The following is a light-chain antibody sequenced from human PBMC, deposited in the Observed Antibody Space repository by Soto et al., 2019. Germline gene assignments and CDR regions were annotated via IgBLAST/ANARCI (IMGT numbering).Light chain of an antibody. CDR1: SSDVGGYNY. CDR2: DVS. CDR3: SSYTSSSTLVV. V-gene: IGLV2-14*01. Sequence: QSALTQPASVSGSPGQSITISCTGTSSDVGGYNYVSWYHQHPGKAPKLMIYDVSNRHSGVSNRFSGSKSGNTASLTISGLQAEDEADYYCSSYTSSSTLVVVGGGTKLTVL. J-gene: IGLJ2*01.